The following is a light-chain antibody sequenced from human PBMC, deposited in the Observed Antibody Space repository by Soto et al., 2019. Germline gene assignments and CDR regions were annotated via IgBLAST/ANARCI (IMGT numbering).Light chain of an antibody. CDR3: SSYTSTSTFV. Sequence: QSALTQPASVSGSPGQSITITCTGTSRDVGGYNYVSWYQQYPGKAPKLMIYDVSNRPPGVSNRFSGSKSGNTASLTISGLQAEDEADYYCSSYTSTSTFVFGTGTKVTVL. CDR2: DVS. CDR1: SRDVGGYNY. J-gene: IGLJ1*01. V-gene: IGLV2-14*01.